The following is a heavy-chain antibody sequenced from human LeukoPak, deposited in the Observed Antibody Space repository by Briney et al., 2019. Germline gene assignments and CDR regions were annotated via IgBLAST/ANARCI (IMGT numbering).Heavy chain of an antibody. CDR3: ARGRNDSPDRFDF. CDR1: GGSISTYY. CDR2: IYYSGRT. D-gene: IGHD2-21*02. V-gene: IGHV4-59*01. Sequence: SETLSLTCSVSGGSISTYYWSWIRQSPGKGLEWIGYIYYSGRTNYNPSLKSRVTISVDTSTNQFSLKLSSVTAADTAVYYCARGRNDSPDRFDFWGQGTLVTVSS. J-gene: IGHJ4*02.